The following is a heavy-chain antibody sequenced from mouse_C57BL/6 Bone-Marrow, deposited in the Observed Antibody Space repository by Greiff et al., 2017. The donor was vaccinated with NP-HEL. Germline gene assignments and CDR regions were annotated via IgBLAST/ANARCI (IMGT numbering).Heavy chain of an antibody. CDR2: IHPNSGST. CDR1: GYTFTSYW. J-gene: IGHJ1*03. V-gene: IGHV1-64*01. Sequence: VKLQQPGAELVKPGASVKLSCKASGYTFTSYWMHWVKQRPGQGLEWIGMIHPNSGSTNYNEKFKSKATLTVDKSSSTAYMQLSSLTSEDSAVYYCARYYYGSSDWYFDVWGTGTTVTVSS. D-gene: IGHD1-1*01. CDR3: ARYYYGSSDWYFDV.